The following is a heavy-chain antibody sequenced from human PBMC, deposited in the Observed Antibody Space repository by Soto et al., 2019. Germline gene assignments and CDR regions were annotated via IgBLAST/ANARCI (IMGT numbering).Heavy chain of an antibody. CDR3: AKEGYCSGGTCYRTFDF. CDR1: GFTFSTYA. J-gene: IGHJ4*02. Sequence: PGGSLRLSCAASGFTFSTYAIKWVRQAPGKGLEWVSGISGSGDITYYADSVKGRFTISRDNSKDTLYLEMNSLRAEDTAVYYCAKEGYCSGGTCYRTFDFWGQGTLVTVSS. D-gene: IGHD2-15*01. V-gene: IGHV3-23*01. CDR2: ISGSGDIT.